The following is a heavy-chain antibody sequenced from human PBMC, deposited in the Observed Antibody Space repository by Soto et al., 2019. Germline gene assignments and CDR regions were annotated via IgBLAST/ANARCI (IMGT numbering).Heavy chain of an antibody. CDR3: AIDLNYGDYLYTYY. CDR1: GYTFTSYG. Sequence: QVQLVQSGAEVKKPGASVKVSCKASGYTFTSYGISWVRQATGQGLEWMGWISAYNGNTNYEQKLQGRVTMTTDTSTSTAYLELRSLRSDDTAVYYCAIDLNYGDYLYTYYWGQGTLVTVSS. D-gene: IGHD4-17*01. J-gene: IGHJ4*02. V-gene: IGHV1-18*01. CDR2: ISAYNGNT.